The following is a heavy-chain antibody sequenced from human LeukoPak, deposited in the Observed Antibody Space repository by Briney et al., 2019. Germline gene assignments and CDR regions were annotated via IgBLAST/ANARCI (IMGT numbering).Heavy chain of an antibody. CDR2: MNPNSGNT. CDR1: GYTFTSYD. Sequence: ASVKVSCKASGYTFTSYDINWVRQATGQGLEWMGWMNPNSGNTGYAQKFQGRVTMTRNTSISTAYMELRSLRSDDTAVYYCARDDYYDSSGLDYWGQGTLVTVSS. J-gene: IGHJ4*02. D-gene: IGHD3-22*01. V-gene: IGHV1-8*01. CDR3: ARDDYYDSSGLDY.